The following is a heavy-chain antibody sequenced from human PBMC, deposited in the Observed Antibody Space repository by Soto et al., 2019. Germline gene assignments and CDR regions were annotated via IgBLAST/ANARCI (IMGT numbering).Heavy chain of an antibody. CDR1: GFTFGDYA. CDR2: IRSKAYGGTT. D-gene: IGHD1-26*01. V-gene: IGHV3-49*04. J-gene: IGHJ6*02. CDR3: TARSGSYGYYYYGMDV. Sequence: GESLKISCTASGFTFGDYAMSWVRQAPGKGLEWVGFIRSKAYGGTTEYAASVKGRFTISRDDSKSIAYLQMNSLKTEDTAVYYCTARSGSYGYYYYGMDVWGQGTTVTVSS.